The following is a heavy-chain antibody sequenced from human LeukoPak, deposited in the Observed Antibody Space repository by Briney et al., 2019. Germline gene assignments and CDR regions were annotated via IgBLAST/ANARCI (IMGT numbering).Heavy chain of an antibody. Sequence: PGRSLRLSCAASGFTSDDYAMHWVRQAPGKGLEWVSGISWNSGSIGYADSVKGRFTISRDNAKNSLYLQMNSLRAEDTAVYCCARGAYSGYDLDYWGQGTLVTVSS. V-gene: IGHV3-9*02. CDR3: ARGAYSGYDLDY. CDR1: GFTSDDYA. CDR2: ISWNSGSI. J-gene: IGHJ4*02. D-gene: IGHD5-12*01.